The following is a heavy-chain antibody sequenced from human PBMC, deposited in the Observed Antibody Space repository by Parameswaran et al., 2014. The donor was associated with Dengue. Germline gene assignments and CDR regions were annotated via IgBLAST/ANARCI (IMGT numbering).Heavy chain of an antibody. J-gene: IGHJ4*02. Sequence: VRQAPGKGLEWVGFIRSKAYGGTTEYAASVKGRFTISRDDSKSIAYLQMNSLKTEDTAVYYCTNIVATIESYFDYWGQGTLVTVSS. CDR2: IRSKAYGGTT. D-gene: IGHD5-12*01. CDR3: TNIVATIESYFDY. V-gene: IGHV3-49*02.